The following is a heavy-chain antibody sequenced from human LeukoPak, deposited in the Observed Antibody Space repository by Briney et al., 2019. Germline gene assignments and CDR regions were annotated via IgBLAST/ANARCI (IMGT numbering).Heavy chain of an antibody. Sequence: SETLSLTCTVSGGSISSSSYYWGWIRQPPGKGLEWIGYIYYSGSTNYNPSLKSRVTISVDTSKNQFSLKLSSVTAADTAVYYCARRYCSSTSCYDPHDAFDIWGQGTMVTVSS. CDR1: GGSISSSSYY. J-gene: IGHJ3*02. CDR3: ARRYCSSTSCYDPHDAFDI. D-gene: IGHD2-2*01. V-gene: IGHV4-61*05. CDR2: IYYSGST.